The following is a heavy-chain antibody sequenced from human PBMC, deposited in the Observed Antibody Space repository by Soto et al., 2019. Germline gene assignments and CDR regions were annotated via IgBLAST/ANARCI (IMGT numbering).Heavy chain of an antibody. D-gene: IGHD4-17*01. J-gene: IGHJ4*02. Sequence: QVHLVESGGGVVQPGRSQRLSCAASGLTFSNYAMHWVRQAPGKGLEWVAFISYDGTNRCYPDSVKGRFTISRDNSKNTVYLQMNSLKTEDTAVYYCARESSSTVTTGGGGSAKDYWGQGTLVTVSS. V-gene: IGHV3-30-3*01. CDR2: ISYDGTNR. CDR1: GLTFSNYA. CDR3: ARESSSTVTTGGGGSAKDY.